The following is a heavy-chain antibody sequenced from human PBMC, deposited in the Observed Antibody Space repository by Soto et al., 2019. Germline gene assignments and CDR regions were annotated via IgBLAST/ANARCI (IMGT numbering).Heavy chain of an antibody. D-gene: IGHD6-19*01. J-gene: IGHJ5*02. CDR2: TYHSGTT. CDR3: ARQTNSSPARGPNWFDP. CDR1: GDSINTSHW. Sequence: QVQLRESGPGLVRPSGTLSLTCAVYGDSINTSHWWSWVRQTPGKGLEWIGETYHSGTTNYNPSLKRPVTISMDKSKNLFSLKLNSVTAADTVVYFCARQTNSSPARGPNWFDPWGQGALVTVSS. V-gene: IGHV4-4*02.